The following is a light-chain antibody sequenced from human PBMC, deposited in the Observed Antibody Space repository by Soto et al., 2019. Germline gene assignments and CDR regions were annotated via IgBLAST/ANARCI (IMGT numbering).Light chain of an antibody. J-gene: IGKJ1*01. V-gene: IGKV3-15*01. Sequence: EIVMTQSPSTLSVSPGETATLSCRASQSISSHLAWYQQKPGQAPRLLMHDASARATGIPARFSGSGSGTEFTLTISSLQSEAFAVYYCQQYDYRWTFGQGTKVEIK. CDR3: QQYDYRWT. CDR1: QSISSH. CDR2: DAS.